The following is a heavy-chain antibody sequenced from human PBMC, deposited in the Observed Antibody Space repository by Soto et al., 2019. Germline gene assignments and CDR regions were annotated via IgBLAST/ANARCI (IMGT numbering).Heavy chain of an antibody. Sequence: QVQLVQSGAEVKKPGSSVKVSCKASGGTFSSYAISWVRHAPGPGLEWMGGIIPILGTPNYAQKFQGRVTITADESTRTGYMELSSLRSEDTAVYYCASTVSRYYYYGMDVWGQGTTVTVSS. CDR3: ASTVSRYYYYGMDV. V-gene: IGHV1-69*11. CDR2: IIPILGTP. CDR1: GGTFSSYA. D-gene: IGHD4-4*01. J-gene: IGHJ6*02.